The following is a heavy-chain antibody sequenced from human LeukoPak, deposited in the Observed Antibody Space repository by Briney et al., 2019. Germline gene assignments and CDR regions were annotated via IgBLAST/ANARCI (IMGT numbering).Heavy chain of an antibody. V-gene: IGHV1-18*01. CDR1: GYIFTSFS. D-gene: IGHD6-13*01. J-gene: IGHJ4*02. Sequence: ASVKVSCKASGYIFTSFSITWVRQAPGQGLEWMGWISAYNGNTNYAQKLQGRVTMTTDTSTSTAYMELRSLRSDDTAEYYCARVGAAAGTDYWGQGTLVTVSS. CDR2: ISAYNGNT. CDR3: ARVGAAAGTDY.